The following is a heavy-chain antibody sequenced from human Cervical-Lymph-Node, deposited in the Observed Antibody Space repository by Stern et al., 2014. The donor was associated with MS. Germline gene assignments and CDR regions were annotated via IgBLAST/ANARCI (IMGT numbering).Heavy chain of an antibody. V-gene: IGHV2-70*04. CDR1: GFSLNTSGLR. CDR2: TDWADDK. D-gene: IGHD2-15*01. CDR3: VRSAKGYNYGHFDY. Sequence: QVTLRESGPAVMRPTETLTLTCTFSGFSLNTSGLRCVRIPQPHGLALQGLARTDWADDKFSRPSLTTRLHISKDTSKNLVVLTLANVDPVDSGTYYCVRSAKGYNYGHFDYWGLGILVTVSS. J-gene: IGHJ4*02.